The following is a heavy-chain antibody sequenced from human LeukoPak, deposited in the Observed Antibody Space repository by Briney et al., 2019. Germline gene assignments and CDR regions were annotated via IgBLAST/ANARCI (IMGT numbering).Heavy chain of an antibody. CDR1: GYTFTGYY. V-gene: IGHV1-2*02. J-gene: IGHJ4*02. Sequence: ASVKVSCKASGYTFTGYYMHWVRQAPGQGLEWMGWINPNSGGTNYAQKFQGRVTMTRDTSISTAYMELSRLRSDDTAVYYCARGKMRAGTPLYYFDYWGQGTLVTVSS. CDR2: INPNSGGT. CDR3: ARGKMRAGTPLYYFDY. D-gene: IGHD1-1*01.